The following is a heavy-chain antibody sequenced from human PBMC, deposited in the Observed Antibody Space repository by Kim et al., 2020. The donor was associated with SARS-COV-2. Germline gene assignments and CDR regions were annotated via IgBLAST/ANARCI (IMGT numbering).Heavy chain of an antibody. CDR3: ARDVPQTYYYGSGSYSDAFDI. D-gene: IGHD3-10*01. CDR2: IIPIFGTA. CDR1: GGTFSSYA. J-gene: IGHJ3*02. Sequence: SVKVSCKASGGTFSSYAISWVRQAPGQGLEWMGGIIPIFGTANYAQKFQGRVTITADESTSTAYMELSSLRSEDTAVYYCARDVPQTYYYGSGSYSDAFDIWGQGTMVTVSS. V-gene: IGHV1-69*13.